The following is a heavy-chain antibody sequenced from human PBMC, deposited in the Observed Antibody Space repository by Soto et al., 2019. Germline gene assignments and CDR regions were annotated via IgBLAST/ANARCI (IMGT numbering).Heavy chain of an antibody. V-gene: IGHV3-33*01. D-gene: IGHD5-18*01. CDR2: IWYDGSNK. CDR3: ARDPPIQLWNGGSEGFHY. J-gene: IGHJ4*02. Sequence: QVQLVESGGGVVQPGRSLRLSCAASGFTFSSYGMHWVRQAPGKGLAWVAVIWYDGSNKYYADSVKGRFTISRDNSKNTLYLQMNSLRAEDTAVYYCARDPPIQLWNGGSEGFHYWGQGTLVTVSS. CDR1: GFTFSSYG.